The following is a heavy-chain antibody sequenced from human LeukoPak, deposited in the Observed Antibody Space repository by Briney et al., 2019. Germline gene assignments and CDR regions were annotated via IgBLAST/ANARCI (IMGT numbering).Heavy chain of an antibody. D-gene: IGHD6-13*01. CDR1: GYSFTSYW. J-gene: IGHJ4*02. Sequence: KCGESLKISCKGSGYSFTSYWIGWVRQMPGKGLGWMGIIYPGDSDTRYSPSFQGQVTISADKSISTAYLQWSSLKASDTAMYYCARQLSSSSSYPFDYWGQGTLVTVSS. CDR3: ARQLSSSSSYPFDY. CDR2: IYPGDSDT. V-gene: IGHV5-51*01.